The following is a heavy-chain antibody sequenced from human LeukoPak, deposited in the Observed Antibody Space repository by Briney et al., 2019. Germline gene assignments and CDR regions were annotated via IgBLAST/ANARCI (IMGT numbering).Heavy chain of an antibody. Sequence: GGSLRLSCAASGFTFSSYAMSWVRQAPGKGLEWVSAISGSGGSTYYADSVKGRFTISRDNSKNTLYLQMNSLRAEDTAVYYCAKSPPIFGAAPVSYMDVWGKGTTVTVSS. J-gene: IGHJ6*03. CDR1: GFTFSSYA. CDR3: AKSPPIFGAAPVSYMDV. CDR2: ISGSGGST. V-gene: IGHV3-23*01. D-gene: IGHD3-3*01.